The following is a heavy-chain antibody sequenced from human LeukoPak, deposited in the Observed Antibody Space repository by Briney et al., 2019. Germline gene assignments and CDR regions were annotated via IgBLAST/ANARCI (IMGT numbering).Heavy chain of an antibody. CDR2: IYYSGST. CDR3: ARRHRYYDSSGYEPLFDY. CDR1: GGSISSSSYY. Sequence: PSETLSLTCTVSGGSISSSSYYWGCIRQPPGKGLEWIGSIYYSGSTYYNPSLKSRVTISVDTSKNQFSLKLSSVTAADTAVYYCARRHRYYDSSGYEPLFDYWGQGTLVTVSS. V-gene: IGHV4-39*01. J-gene: IGHJ4*02. D-gene: IGHD3-22*01.